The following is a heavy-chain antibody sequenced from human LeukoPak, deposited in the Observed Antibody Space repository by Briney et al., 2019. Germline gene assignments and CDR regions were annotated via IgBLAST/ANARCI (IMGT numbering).Heavy chain of an antibody. CDR3: ARDISPYDSSGYNYFDY. Sequence: SETLSLTCTVSGASISSYYWSWIRQPPGKGLEWIGYIYYSGSTNYNPSLKSRVTISVDTSKNQFSLKLSSVAAADTAVYYCARDISPYDSSGYNYFDYWGQGTLVTVSS. CDR2: IYYSGST. V-gene: IGHV4-59*01. D-gene: IGHD3-22*01. J-gene: IGHJ4*02. CDR1: GASISSYY.